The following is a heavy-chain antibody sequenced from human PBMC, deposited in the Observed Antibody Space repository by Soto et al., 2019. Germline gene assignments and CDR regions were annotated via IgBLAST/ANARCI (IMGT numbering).Heavy chain of an antibody. CDR2: IDWDDDK. V-gene: IGHV2-70*11. D-gene: IGHD2-15*01. CDR3: ARIRVVGYYYYGMDV. Sequence: SGPTLVNPTQTLTLTCTFSGFSLSTSGMCVSWIRQPPGKALEWLARIDWDDDKYYSTSLKTRLTISKDTSKNQVVLTMTNMDPVDTATYYCARIRVVGYYYYGMDVWGQGTTVTVSS. CDR1: GFSLSTSGMC. J-gene: IGHJ6*02.